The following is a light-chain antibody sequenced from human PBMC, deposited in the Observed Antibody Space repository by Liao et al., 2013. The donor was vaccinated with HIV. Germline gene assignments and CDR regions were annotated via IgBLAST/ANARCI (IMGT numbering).Light chain of an antibody. CDR1: NIGSKS. CDR3: QVWDSSSDHPL. Sequence: SYVLTQPPSVSVAPGKTARITCGGNNIGSKSVQWYQQKPGQAPVLVIYYNSDRPSGIPERFSGSKSGNTATLTISRVEAGDEADYYCQVWDSSSDHPLFGGGTKLTVL. CDR2: YNS. V-gene: IGLV3-21*04. J-gene: IGLJ2*01.